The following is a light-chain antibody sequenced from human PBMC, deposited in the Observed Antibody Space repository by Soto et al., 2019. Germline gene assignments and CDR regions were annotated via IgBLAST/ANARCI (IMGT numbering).Light chain of an antibody. Sequence: DIVMTQSPLCLPFTRGEPSSIWCRSSQSLLHSNGYNYLDWYQQKPGQAPRLLIYDASNRATGIPARFSGSGSGTDFTLTISSLEPEDFAVYYCQQRSNWPLTFGQGTKVDIK. J-gene: IGKJ1*01. V-gene: IGKV3-11*01. CDR3: QQRSNWPLT. CDR1: QSLLHSNGYNY. CDR2: DAS.